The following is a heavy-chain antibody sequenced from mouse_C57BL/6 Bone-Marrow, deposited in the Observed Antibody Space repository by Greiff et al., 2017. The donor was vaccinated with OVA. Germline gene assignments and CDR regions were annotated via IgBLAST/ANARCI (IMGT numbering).Heavy chain of an antibody. J-gene: IGHJ4*01. Sequence: EVKVEESGPGLVKPSQSLSLTCSVTGYSITSGYYWNWIRQFPGNKLEWMGYISYDGSNNYNPSLKNRISITRDTSKNQFFLKLNSVTTEDTATYYCARAYYSNPYAMDYWGQGTSVTVSS. CDR2: ISYDGSN. CDR1: GYSITSGYY. CDR3: ARAYYSNPYAMDY. D-gene: IGHD2-5*01. V-gene: IGHV3-6*01.